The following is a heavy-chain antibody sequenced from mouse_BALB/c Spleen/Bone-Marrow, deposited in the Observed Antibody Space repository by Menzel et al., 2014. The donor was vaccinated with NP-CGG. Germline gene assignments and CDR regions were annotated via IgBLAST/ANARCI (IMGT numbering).Heavy chain of an antibody. CDR1: GFTFSSYT. J-gene: IGHJ4*01. CDR2: ISSGGSYT. V-gene: IGHV5-6-4*01. Sequence: EVKVVESGGGLVKPGGSLELSCAASGFTFSSYTMSWVRQTPEKGLEWVATISSGGSYTYYPDSVKGRFTISRDNVKNTLYLQMSSLKSEDTAMYYCTRDAMDYWGQGTSVTVSS. CDR3: TRDAMDY.